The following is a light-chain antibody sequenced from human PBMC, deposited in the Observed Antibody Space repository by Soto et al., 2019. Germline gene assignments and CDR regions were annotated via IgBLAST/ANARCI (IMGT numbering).Light chain of an antibody. Sequence: QSALTQPASVSGSPGQSITISCTGTSSDVGAYNYVSWYQQHPGKAPKLMIYEVSYRPSGVSDRFSGSRSGNTASLTISGLRAKDGSVYNCTSYTSSTPWVFGGGTKLTAL. CDR2: EVS. J-gene: IGLJ3*02. CDR3: TSYTSSTPWV. CDR1: SSDVGAYNY. V-gene: IGLV2-14*01.